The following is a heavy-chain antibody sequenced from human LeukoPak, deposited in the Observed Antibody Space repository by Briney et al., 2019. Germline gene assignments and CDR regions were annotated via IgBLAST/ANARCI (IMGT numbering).Heavy chain of an antibody. Sequence: GGSLRLSCAASGFTFTNYGMHWVRQAPGKGLEWVAVVWFDGANKYYADSVKGRFTISRDNSKNTVYLQMNSLRADDTAVYYCARDRVTKQAPPGYWGRGTLVTVSS. CDR1: GFTFTNYG. J-gene: IGHJ4*02. CDR2: VWFDGANK. V-gene: IGHV3-33*01. D-gene: IGHD2-8*01. CDR3: ARDRVTKQAPPGY.